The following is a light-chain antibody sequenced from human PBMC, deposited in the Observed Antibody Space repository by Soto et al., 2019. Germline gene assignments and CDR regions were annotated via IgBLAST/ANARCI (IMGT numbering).Light chain of an antibody. Sequence: ELVITQSPAALSMSASERGTLSCSASQSVRSNLAWYQQKPGQAPRLLIYDASSRATGVPYRFRGSGPGTELTLTFPLLQSEDLAVHHCKPYSTWPLSPIAEGTKVDIK. J-gene: IGKJ4*01. CDR1: QSVRSN. CDR3: KPYSTWPLSP. CDR2: DAS. V-gene: IGKV3D-15*03.